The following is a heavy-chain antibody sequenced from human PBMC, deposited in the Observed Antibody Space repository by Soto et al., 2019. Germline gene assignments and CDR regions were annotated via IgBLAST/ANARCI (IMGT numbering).Heavy chain of an antibody. Sequence: SETLSLTCAVYGGSFSGYYWSWIRQPPGKGLEWIGEINHSGSTNYNPSLKSRVTISVDTSKNQFSLKLSSVTAADTAVYYCARVGGYYDILTGYPRPLDYWGQGTLVTVSS. CDR2: INHSGST. D-gene: IGHD3-9*01. CDR1: GGSFSGYY. CDR3: ARVGGYYDILTGYPRPLDY. J-gene: IGHJ4*02. V-gene: IGHV4-34*01.